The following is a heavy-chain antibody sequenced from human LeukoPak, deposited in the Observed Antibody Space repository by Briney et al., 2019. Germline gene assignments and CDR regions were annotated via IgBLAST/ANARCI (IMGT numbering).Heavy chain of an antibody. D-gene: IGHD5-18*01. Sequence: GGSLRLSCAASGFSFRDYNVNWVRPPPGKGLEWVSYISRDSNIIYYADSVKGRFTISRDNAKNSVSLQMNSLRAEDTAVYYCARAYDTNTYGYVYWGQGTLVTVSS. V-gene: IGHV3-48*01. CDR3: ARAYDTNTYGYVY. CDR1: GFSFRDYN. J-gene: IGHJ4*02. CDR2: ISRDSNII.